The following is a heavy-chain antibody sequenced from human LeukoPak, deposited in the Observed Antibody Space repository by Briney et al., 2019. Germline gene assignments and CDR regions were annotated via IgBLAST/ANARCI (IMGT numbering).Heavy chain of an antibody. CDR2: MYYSGST. CDR3: ASCRGYSYGFR. V-gene: IGHV4-39*07. D-gene: IGHD5-18*01. Sequence: SETLSLTCTVSSGSIGNSAYYWGWIRQSPGKGLEWIGSMYYSGSTYYNPSFQSRVTISVDTSKNQFSLKLSSVTAADTAVYYCASCRGYSYGFRWGQGTLVTVSS. J-gene: IGHJ4*02. CDR1: SGSIGNSAYY.